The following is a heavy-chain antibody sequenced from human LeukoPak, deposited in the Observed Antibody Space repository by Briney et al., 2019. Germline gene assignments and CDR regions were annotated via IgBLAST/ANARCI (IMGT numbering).Heavy chain of an antibody. J-gene: IGHJ4*02. D-gene: IGHD3-22*01. CDR2: ISGSGGST. Sequence: PGGSLRLSCEASGFTFSSYAMSWVRQAPGKGLEWVSAISGSGGSTYYADSVKGRFTISRDNSKNTLYLQMNSLRAEDTAVYYCAKPYETYYYDSSGSDYWGQGTLVTVSS. V-gene: IGHV3-23*01. CDR1: GFTFSSYA. CDR3: AKPYETYYYDSSGSDY.